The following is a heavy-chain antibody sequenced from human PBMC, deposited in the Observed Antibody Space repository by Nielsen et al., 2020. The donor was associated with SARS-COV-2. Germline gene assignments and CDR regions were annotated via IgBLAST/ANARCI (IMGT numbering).Heavy chain of an antibody. J-gene: IGHJ5*02. CDR2: VNHSGRT. Sequence: GSLRLSCAVYGESFNGYYWSWIRQLPGKGLEWIGEVNHSGRTNYNPSLKSRVTMSVDTSKNQFSLNLRSVTAADTAVYYCARSRYGDSPRSYNWFDPWGQGTLVTVSS. CDR3: ARSRYGDSPRSYNWFDP. V-gene: IGHV4-34*01. D-gene: IGHD4-17*01. CDR1: GESFNGYY.